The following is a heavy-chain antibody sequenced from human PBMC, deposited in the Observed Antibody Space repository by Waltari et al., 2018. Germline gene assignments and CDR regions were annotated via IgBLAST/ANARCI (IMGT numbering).Heavy chain of an antibody. V-gene: IGHV4-34*01. CDR2: IKHMGST. Sequence: QVQLQQWGAGLLKPSETLSLPCAVYGGSFSGYYWSWIRQPPGKGLAWIGEIKHMGSTNYNPSLKSRVTISVDTSKNQFSRKLSSVTAADTAVYYCARGEYYDFWSGYYRSYYFDYWGQGTLVTVSS. CDR1: GGSFSGYY. CDR3: ARGEYYDFWSGYYRSYYFDY. J-gene: IGHJ4*02. D-gene: IGHD3-3*01.